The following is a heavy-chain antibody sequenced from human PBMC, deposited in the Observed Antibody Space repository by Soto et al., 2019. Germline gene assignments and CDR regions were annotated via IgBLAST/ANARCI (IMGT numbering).Heavy chain of an antibody. V-gene: IGHV3-33*01. J-gene: IGHJ4*02. CDR3: ARDQDLGELSFAFDY. Sequence: GGSLRLSCAASGFTFSSYGMHWVRQAPGKRLKRVAVIWYDGSNKYYADSVKGRFTISRDNSKNTLYLQMNSLRAEDTALYYCARDQDLGELSFAFDYWGQGTLVTVSS. CDR1: GFTFSSYG. D-gene: IGHD3-16*02. CDR2: IWYDGSNK.